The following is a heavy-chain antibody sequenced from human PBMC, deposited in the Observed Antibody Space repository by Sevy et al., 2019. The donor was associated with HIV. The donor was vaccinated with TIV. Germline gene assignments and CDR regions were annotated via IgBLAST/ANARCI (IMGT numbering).Heavy chain of an antibody. Sequence: GESLKISCQGSGYSFTSHWIGWVRHMPGKGLEWMGIIFPDDSDTRYGPSFQGQITFSADKSINHAYLQWSSLKASDTAMYYCATSRSGYFDSSGYYIYWGQGTLVTVSS. D-gene: IGHD3-22*01. CDR3: ATSRSGYFDSSGYYIY. CDR1: GYSFTSHW. J-gene: IGHJ4*02. V-gene: IGHV5-51*01. CDR2: IFPDDSDT.